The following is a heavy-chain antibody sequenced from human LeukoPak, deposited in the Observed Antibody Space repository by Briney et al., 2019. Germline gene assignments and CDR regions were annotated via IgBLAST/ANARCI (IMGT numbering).Heavy chain of an antibody. J-gene: IGHJ4*02. D-gene: IGHD3-10*01. CDR1: GGSISSGDYY. CDR2: IYNSGNT. V-gene: IGHV4-61*08. Sequence: SETLSLTCTVSGGSISSGDYYWSWIRQPPGKGLEWIGYIYNSGNTNYNPSFKSRVTISEDTPKNQFSLKLSSVTAADTAVYYCVRDRELNYWGQGTLVTVSS. CDR3: VRDRELNY.